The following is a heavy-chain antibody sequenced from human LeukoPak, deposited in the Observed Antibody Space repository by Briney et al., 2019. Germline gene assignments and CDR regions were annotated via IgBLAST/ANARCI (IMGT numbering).Heavy chain of an antibody. CDR3: ARGRGYCSSTSCANFDY. V-gene: IGHV4-59*01. D-gene: IGHD2-2*01. Sequence: SETLSLTCTVSGGSISSYYWSWIRQPPGKGLEWIGYIYSSGSTNYNPSLKSRVTISGDTSKNQFSLKLSSVTATDTAVYYCARGRGYCSSTSCANFDYWGQGTLVTVSS. CDR2: IYSSGST. CDR1: GGSISSYY. J-gene: IGHJ4*02.